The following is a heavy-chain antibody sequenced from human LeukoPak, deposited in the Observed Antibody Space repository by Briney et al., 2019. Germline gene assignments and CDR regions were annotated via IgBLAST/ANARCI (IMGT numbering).Heavy chain of an antibody. J-gene: IGHJ4*02. CDR1: GFTFSSYE. CDR2: ITGSGTSI. CDR3: ARGLVGTTPGFFDY. D-gene: IGHD1-26*01. V-gene: IGHV3-48*03. Sequence: GGSLRLSCAASGFTFSSYEMNWVRQAPGKGLEWVSCITGSGTSIYYADSVKGRFTISRDNAKNSLYLQMNSLRAEDTALYYCARGLVGTTPGFFDYWGQGTLVTVSS.